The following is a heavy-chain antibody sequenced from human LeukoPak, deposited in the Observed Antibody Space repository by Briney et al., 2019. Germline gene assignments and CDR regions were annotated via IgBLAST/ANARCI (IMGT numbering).Heavy chain of an antibody. D-gene: IGHD6-13*01. J-gene: IGHJ4*02. Sequence: PSETLSLTCTVSGGSISSSSYFWSWIRQPAGKGLEWIGRVSANGNTNYNPSLMSRVTMSVDTSKNQFSLKVNSVTAADTAVYYCARDRWDDISNWSGSFDFWGQGTLVTVSS. V-gene: IGHV4-61*02. CDR1: GGSISSSSYF. CDR3: ARDRWDDISNWSGSFDF. CDR2: VSANGNT.